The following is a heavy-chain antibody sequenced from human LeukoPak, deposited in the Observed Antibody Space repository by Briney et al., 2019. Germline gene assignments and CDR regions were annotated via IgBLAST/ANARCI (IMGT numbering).Heavy chain of an antibody. CDR3: ASPSDQQLSGPYYFDY. D-gene: IGHD6-13*01. V-gene: IGHV3-7*01. J-gene: IGHJ4*02. CDR2: IKQDGSEE. CDR1: GFTFSSYW. Sequence: GGSLRLSCAASGFTFSSYWMSWVRQAPGKGLEWVANIKQDGSEEYYVDSVKGRFTISRDNAKNSLYLQMNSLRAEDAAVYYCASPSDQQLSGPYYFDYWGQGTLVTVSS.